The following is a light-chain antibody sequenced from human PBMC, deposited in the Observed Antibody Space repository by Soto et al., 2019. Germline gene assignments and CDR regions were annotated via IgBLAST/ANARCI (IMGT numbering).Light chain of an antibody. J-gene: IGKJ4*01. CDR2: DAS. CDR1: QSVSSN. Sequence: EIVMTQSPATLSGSAGERATLSCRASQSVSSNLAWYQQKPGQAPRLLIYDASTRATGIPARFSGSGSGTEFTLTISSLKSEDFAVYYCQQYNNWLTFGGGTKVDIK. V-gene: IGKV3-15*01. CDR3: QQYNNWLT.